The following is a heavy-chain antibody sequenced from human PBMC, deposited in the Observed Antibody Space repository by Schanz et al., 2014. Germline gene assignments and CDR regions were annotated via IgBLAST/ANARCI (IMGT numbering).Heavy chain of an antibody. CDR2: INPSGGST. J-gene: IGHJ4*02. Sequence: QVQLIQSGAEVKKPGASVKVSCTASGYTFTSYDINWVRQAPGQGLEWMGMINPSGGSTTYAQKFQGRVTMTRDTSTSTVYMELSSLRSEDTAVYYCARSNYYDNSDYYNAFDYWGQGTLVTVSS. CDR3: ARSNYYDNSDYYNAFDY. V-gene: IGHV1-46*01. CDR1: GYTFTSYD. D-gene: IGHD3-22*01.